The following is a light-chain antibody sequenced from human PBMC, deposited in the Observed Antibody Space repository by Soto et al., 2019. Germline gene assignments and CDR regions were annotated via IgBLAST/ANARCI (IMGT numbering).Light chain of an antibody. CDR3: ATWDDSLSGFVV. J-gene: IGLJ7*01. Sequence: QSVLTQPPSVSWTPGQRGTIAFSGSSSNIGNNFVYWYQHLPGAAPTLVVYSDNHRPSGVPVRFSGSKSGTSASLTISGLRSEDEATYYCATWDDSLSGFVVFGGGTQLTVL. CDR1: SSNIGNNF. V-gene: IGLV1-47*01. CDR2: SDN.